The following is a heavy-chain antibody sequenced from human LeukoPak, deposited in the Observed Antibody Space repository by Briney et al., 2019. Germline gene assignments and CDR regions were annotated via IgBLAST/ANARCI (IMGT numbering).Heavy chain of an antibody. CDR2: ISSSGSTI. V-gene: IGHV3-11*01. J-gene: IGHJ5*02. D-gene: IGHD3-3*01. Sequence: PGGSLRLSCAASGFTFSDYYMSWIRQAPGKGLEWVSYISSSGSTIYYADSVKGRFTISRDNAKNSLYLQMNSLRAEDTAAYYCARVKLDDFWSGYRNWFDPWGQGTLVTVSS. CDR3: ARVKLDDFWSGYRNWFDP. CDR1: GFTFSDYY.